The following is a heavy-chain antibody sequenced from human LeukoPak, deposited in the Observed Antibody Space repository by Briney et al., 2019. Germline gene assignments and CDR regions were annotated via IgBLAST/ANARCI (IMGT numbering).Heavy chain of an antibody. CDR2: IYYSGST. CDR1: GGSISSGSYY. Sequence: SETLSLTCTVSGGSISSGSYYWGWIRQPPGKGLEWIGSIYYSGSTYYNPSLKSRVTISVDTSKNQFSLKLSSVTAADTAVYYCAREWENGRAQRRANFDYWGQGTLVTVSS. CDR3: AREWENGRAQRRANFDY. J-gene: IGHJ4*02. D-gene: IGHD1-26*01. V-gene: IGHV4-39*02.